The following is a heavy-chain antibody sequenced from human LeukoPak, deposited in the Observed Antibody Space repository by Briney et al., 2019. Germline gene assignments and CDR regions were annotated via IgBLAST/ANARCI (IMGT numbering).Heavy chain of an antibody. CDR3: ARTREGITMVRGVTYYYYYMDV. Sequence: SVKVSCKESGGTFSSYAISWVRQAPGQGLEWMGGIIPIFGTANYAQKFQGRVTITADESTSTAYMELSSLRSEDTAVYYCARTREGITMVRGVTYYYYYMDVWGKGTTVTISS. V-gene: IGHV1-69*13. D-gene: IGHD3-10*01. CDR2: IIPIFGTA. CDR1: GGTFSSYA. J-gene: IGHJ6*03.